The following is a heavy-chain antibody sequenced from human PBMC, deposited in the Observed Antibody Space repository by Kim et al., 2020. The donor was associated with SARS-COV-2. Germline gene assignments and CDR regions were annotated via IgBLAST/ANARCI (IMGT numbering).Heavy chain of an antibody. D-gene: IGHD6-13*01. Sequence: GGSLRLSCEASGINFSDYYMSWIRQAPGKGLEWVSYFSSSGSYTKYADSLKVRFTISRDNAENSLYLEMNSLCADDTAVYYCARVPVGASSWYYFDSWGQGTLVTVSS. V-gene: IGHV3-11*05. J-gene: IGHJ4*02. CDR1: GINFSDYY. CDR3: ARVPVGASSWYYFDS. CDR2: FSSSGSYT.